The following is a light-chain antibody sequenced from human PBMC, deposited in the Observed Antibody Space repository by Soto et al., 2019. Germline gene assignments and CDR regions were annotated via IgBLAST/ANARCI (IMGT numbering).Light chain of an antibody. CDR2: EVS. CDR1: SSDVGGYNY. V-gene: IGLV2-14*01. CDR3: SSYTGSSIDDV. J-gene: IGLJ1*01. Sequence: QSALTQPASVSGSPGQSITISCTGTSSDVGGYNYVSWYQQHPGKAPKLMIYEVSNRPSGVSNRFSGSKSGNTASLTISGLQAEDEADYYCSSYTGSSIDDVFGTGTKVTVL.